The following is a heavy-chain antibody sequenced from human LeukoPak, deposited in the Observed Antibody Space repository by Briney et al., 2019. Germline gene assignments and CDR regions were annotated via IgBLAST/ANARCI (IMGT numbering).Heavy chain of an antibody. D-gene: IGHD6-6*01. CDR1: GFTFDDYA. J-gene: IGHJ4*02. CDR2: INWNSDSI. CDR3: ARDHRYSSSLTDY. Sequence: PGRSLRLSCAVSGFTFDDYAMHWVRQVPGKGLEWVSGINWNSDSIGYADSVKGRFTISRDNAKNSLYLQMNSLRAEDTAVYYCARDHRYSSSLTDYWGQGTLVTVSS. V-gene: IGHV3-9*01.